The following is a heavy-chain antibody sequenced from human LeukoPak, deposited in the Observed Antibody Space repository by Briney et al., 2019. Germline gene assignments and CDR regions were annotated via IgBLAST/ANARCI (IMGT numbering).Heavy chain of an antibody. V-gene: IGHV3-21*01. D-gene: IGHD5-18*01. CDR3: ARGGGYSYAHYYYYYYMDV. J-gene: IGHJ6*03. CDR1: GFTFISYG. Sequence: GGSLRLSCAASGFTFISYGMSWVRQAPGKGLEWVSSISSSSSYIYYADSVKGRLTISRDNAKNSLYLQMNSLRAEDTAVYYCARGGGYSYAHYYYYYYMDVWGKGTTVTISS. CDR2: ISSSSSYI.